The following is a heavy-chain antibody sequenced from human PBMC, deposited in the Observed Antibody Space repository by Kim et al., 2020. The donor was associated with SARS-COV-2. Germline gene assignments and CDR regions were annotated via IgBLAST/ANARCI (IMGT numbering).Heavy chain of an antibody. V-gene: IGHV3-7*01. CDR1: GFTFSSYW. J-gene: IGHJ5*02. D-gene: IGHD6-13*01. Sequence: GGSLRLSCAASGFTFSSYWMSWVRQAPGKGLEWVANIKQDGSEKYHVDSVKGRFTISRDNAKNSLYLQMNSLRAEDTAVYYCARLLERQRLDPWGQGTLVTVSS. CDR3: ARLLERQRLDP. CDR2: IKQDGSEK.